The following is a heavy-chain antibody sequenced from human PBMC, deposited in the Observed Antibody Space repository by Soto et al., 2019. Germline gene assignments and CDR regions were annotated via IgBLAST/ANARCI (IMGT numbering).Heavy chain of an antibody. J-gene: IGHJ4*02. D-gene: IGHD6-13*01. CDR2: ISSSSSII. Sequence: EVQLVESGGGLVQPGGSLRLSCAASGFTFSIYNMNWVRQAPGKGLEWVSYISSSSSIIYYADSVKGRFTSSRDAAKNSLYLQRNSLRAEDTAVYFCARDQEASWYTRYSDYWGQGTLVTVSS. CDR3: ARDQEASWYTRYSDY. CDR1: GFTFSIYN. V-gene: IGHV3-48*01.